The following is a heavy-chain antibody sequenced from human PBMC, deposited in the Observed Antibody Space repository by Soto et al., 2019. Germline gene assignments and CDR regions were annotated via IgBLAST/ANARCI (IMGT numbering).Heavy chain of an antibody. V-gene: IGHV4-59*01. CDR1: GGSISSYY. Sequence: QVQLQESGPGLVKPSETLSLTCTVSGGSISSYYWSWIRQPPGKGLEWIGYSYYSGSTNYNPSLKSRVTISVDTSKNQRSLKLSSVTAADTAVYYCARAGSSWHYYFDHWGQGTLVTVSS. J-gene: IGHJ4*02. CDR3: ARAGSSWHYYFDH. D-gene: IGHD6-13*01. CDR2: SYYSGST.